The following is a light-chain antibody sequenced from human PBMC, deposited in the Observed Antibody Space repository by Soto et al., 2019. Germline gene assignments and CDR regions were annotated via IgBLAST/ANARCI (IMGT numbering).Light chain of an antibody. CDR1: QGISSY. J-gene: IGKJ2*01. V-gene: IGKV1-8*01. CDR2: AAS. CDR3: QQYYSYPRT. Sequence: AIRMTQSPSSPSASTGDRVTITCRASQGISSYLAWYQQKPGKAPKLLIHAASTLQSGVPSRFSGSGSGTDFTLTISCLQSEDFATYYCQQYYSYPRTFGQGTKLEIK.